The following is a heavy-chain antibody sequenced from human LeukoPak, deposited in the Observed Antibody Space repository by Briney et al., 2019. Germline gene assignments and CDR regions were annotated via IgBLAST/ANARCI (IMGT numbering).Heavy chain of an antibody. D-gene: IGHD5-24*01. CDR2: IYPGDSDT. CDR1: GYTFATYW. V-gene: IGHV5-51*01. CDR3: ARQSRDGSKTRGYYFDF. J-gene: IGHJ4*02. Sequence: GESLKISCKGFGYTFATYWIGGVRQMPGKGLEWMGIIYPGDSDTRYSPSFQGLVTISADKSISTVYLQWNSLKASDTAIYYCARQSRDGSKTRGYYFDFWGQGTLVTVSS.